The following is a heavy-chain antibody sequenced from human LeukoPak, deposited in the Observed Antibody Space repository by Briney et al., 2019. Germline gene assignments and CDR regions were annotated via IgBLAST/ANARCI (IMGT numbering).Heavy chain of an antibody. Sequence: ASVKVSCKASGYTFTSYDINWVRQATGQGLEWMGWMNPNSGNTGYAQKFQGRVTMTRNTSISTAYMELSSLRSEDTAVYYCAIRYCSSTSCYESYYYGMDVWGQGTTVTVSS. CDR1: GYTFTSYD. J-gene: IGHJ6*02. CDR2: MNPNSGNT. D-gene: IGHD2-2*01. V-gene: IGHV1-8*01. CDR3: AIRYCSSTSCYESYYYGMDV.